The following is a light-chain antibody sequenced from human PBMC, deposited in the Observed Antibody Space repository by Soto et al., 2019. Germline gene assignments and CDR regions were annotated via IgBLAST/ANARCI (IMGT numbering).Light chain of an antibody. CDR2: LGS. J-gene: IGKJ4*01. V-gene: IGKV2-28*01. Sequence: DIVMTQSPLSLPVTPGEPASISCRSSQSLLHSDGYNYLDWFLQRPGQSPQLLIYLGSSRASGVPDRLSGSGSGKDFTLKISRVEAEDVGVYYFMQALQAPRTFGGGTKVDIK. CDR3: MQALQAPRT. CDR1: QSLLHSDGYNY.